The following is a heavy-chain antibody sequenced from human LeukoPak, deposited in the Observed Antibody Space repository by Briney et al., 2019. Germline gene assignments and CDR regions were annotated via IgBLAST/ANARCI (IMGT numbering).Heavy chain of an antibody. D-gene: IGHD2-8*01. V-gene: IGHV3-23*01. CDR2: ISGSGGST. CDR3: ARMAYCTNGVCYTGGDY. J-gene: IGHJ4*02. Sequence: AGGSLRLSCAASGFTFSSYAMSWVRQAPGKGLEWVSAISGSGGSTYYADSVKGRFTISRDNSKNTLYLQMNSLRAEDTAVYYCARMAYCTNGVCYTGGDYWGQGTLVTVSS. CDR1: GFTFSSYA.